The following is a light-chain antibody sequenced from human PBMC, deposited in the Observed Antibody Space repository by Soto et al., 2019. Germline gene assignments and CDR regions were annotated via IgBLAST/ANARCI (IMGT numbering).Light chain of an antibody. Sequence: QSALTQPASVSGSPGQSITISCTGTSSDVGGYDYVSWYQQHPDKATKLIVYEVTHRPSGVSNRFSGSKSGNTASLTISGLQAEDEADYYCSSLTSGSTRVFGTGTKVTVL. J-gene: IGLJ1*01. CDR1: SSDVGGYDY. CDR3: SSLTSGSTRV. CDR2: EVT. V-gene: IGLV2-14*01.